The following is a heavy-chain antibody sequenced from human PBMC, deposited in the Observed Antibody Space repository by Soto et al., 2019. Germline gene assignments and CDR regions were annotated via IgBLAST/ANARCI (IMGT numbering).Heavy chain of an antibody. CDR3: AKDHGRLWFGDPREDYYYYYGIDV. J-gene: IGHJ6*02. Sequence: QVQLVESGGGVVQPGRSLRLSCAASGFTFSSYGMHWVRQAPGKGLEWVAVISYDGSNKYYADSVKGRFTISRDNSKNTLYLQMNSLRAEDTSVYYCAKDHGRLWFGDPREDYYYYYGIDVWGQGTTVTVSS. CDR2: ISYDGSNK. D-gene: IGHD3-10*01. CDR1: GFTFSSYG. V-gene: IGHV3-30*18.